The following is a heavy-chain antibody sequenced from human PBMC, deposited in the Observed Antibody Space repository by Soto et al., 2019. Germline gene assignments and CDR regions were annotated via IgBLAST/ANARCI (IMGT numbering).Heavy chain of an antibody. CDR1: GYTFTSYG. Sequence: QVQVVQFGREVKKPGASVKVSCKASGYTFTSYGISWVRQAPGQGLEWMGWISAHNGNTKYAQKFQGRVTLTTDTCTSTAYMELRSLRSDDTAVYYCASDPQIFDYWGQGTLVTVSS. CDR3: ASDPQIFDY. J-gene: IGHJ4*02. CDR2: ISAHNGNT. V-gene: IGHV1-18*04.